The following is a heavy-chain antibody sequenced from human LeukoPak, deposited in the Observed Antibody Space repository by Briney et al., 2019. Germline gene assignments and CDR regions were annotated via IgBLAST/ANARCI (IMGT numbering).Heavy chain of an antibody. D-gene: IGHD3-3*01. CDR3: ARGFAYYDSWSGYLPPGSPSYYFDY. Sequence: SETLSLTCTVSGGSISSYYWSWIRQPPGKGLEWIGYIYYSGSTNYNPSLKSRVTISVDTSKNQFSLKLSSVTAADTAVYYCARGFAYYDSWSGYLPPGSPSYYFDYWGQGTLVTVSS. V-gene: IGHV4-59*01. CDR2: IYYSGST. J-gene: IGHJ4*02. CDR1: GGSISSYY.